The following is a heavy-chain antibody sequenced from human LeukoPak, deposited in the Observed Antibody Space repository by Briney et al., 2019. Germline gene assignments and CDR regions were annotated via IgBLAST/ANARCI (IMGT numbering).Heavy chain of an antibody. J-gene: IGHJ5*02. V-gene: IGHV4-4*07. Sequence: PSETLSLTCTVSGDSFSYSYWSWIRHSAGKGLEWIGRMYTNGVTDYNPSLKSRVTMSVDTSKNQFSLKLTFVTAADTAVYYCARDGDLQPHNWFDAWGQGTLVTVSS. CDR2: MYTNGVT. CDR1: GDSFSYSY. D-gene: IGHD4-11*01. CDR3: ARDGDLQPHNWFDA.